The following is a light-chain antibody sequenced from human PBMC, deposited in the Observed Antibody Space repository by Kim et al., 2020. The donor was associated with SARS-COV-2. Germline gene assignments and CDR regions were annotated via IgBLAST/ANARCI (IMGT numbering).Light chain of an antibody. CDR2: GAS. Sequence: CQGEKANLSCRASQSVSSNGLAWDQQKPGQAPRLLSYGASSRATGIPDRFSGSGSGTDFTLTISRLEPEDCAVYYCQQYGYPPRTFGQGTKVDIK. J-gene: IGKJ1*01. CDR1: QSVSSNG. CDR3: QQYGYPPRT. V-gene: IGKV3-20*01.